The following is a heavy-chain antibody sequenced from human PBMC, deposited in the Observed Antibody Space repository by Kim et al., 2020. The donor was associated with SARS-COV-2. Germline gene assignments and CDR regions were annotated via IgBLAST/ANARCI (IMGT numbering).Heavy chain of an antibody. CDR1: GGSISSGGYY. CDR3: ARAGLDGGRLGY. CDR2: IYYSGST. J-gene: IGHJ4*02. D-gene: IGHD1-26*01. Sequence: SETLSLTCTVSGGSISSGGYYWSWIRQHPGKGLEWIGYIYYSGSTYYNPSLKSRVTISVDTSKNQFSLKLSSVTAADTAVYYCARAGLDGGRLGYCGQGTLVTVSS. V-gene: IGHV4-31*03.